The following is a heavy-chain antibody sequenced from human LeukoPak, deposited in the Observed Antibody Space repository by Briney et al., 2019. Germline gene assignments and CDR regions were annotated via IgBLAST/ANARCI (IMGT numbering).Heavy chain of an antibody. V-gene: IGHV4-59*08. CDR3: AGCDTAMGPYDY. CDR1: GGSISSYY. J-gene: IGHJ4*02. CDR2: IYYSGST. Sequence: SPSETLSLTCTVSGGSISSYYWSWIRQPPGKGLEWIGYIYYSGSTNYNPSLKSRVTISVDTSKNQFSLKLSSVTAADTAVYYCAGCDTAMGPYDYWGQGTLVTVSS. D-gene: IGHD5-18*01.